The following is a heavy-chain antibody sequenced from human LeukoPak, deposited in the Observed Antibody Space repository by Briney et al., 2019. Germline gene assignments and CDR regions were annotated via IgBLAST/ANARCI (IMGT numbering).Heavy chain of an antibody. Sequence: SETLSLTSTVSGGSISSYYWSWIRQPPGMGLEWIGNIFYSGSTNYNPSLKSRITISVDTSKNEFSLKLSSVTAADTAVYYCVAGWYVWYFDLWGRGTLVTVSS. CDR1: GGSISSYY. CDR2: IFYSGST. CDR3: VAGWYVWYFDL. D-gene: IGHD6-19*01. J-gene: IGHJ2*01. V-gene: IGHV4-59*01.